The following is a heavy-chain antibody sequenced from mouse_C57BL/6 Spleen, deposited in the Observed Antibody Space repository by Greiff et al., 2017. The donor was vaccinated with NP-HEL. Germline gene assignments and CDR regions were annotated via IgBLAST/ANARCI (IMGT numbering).Heavy chain of an antibody. CDR3: TGSYGGSLDY. CDR1: GFTFSNYW. D-gene: IGHD1-1*01. J-gene: IGHJ2*01. CDR2: IRLKSDNYAT. V-gene: IGHV6-3*01. Sequence: EVKVEESGGGLVQPGGSMKLSCVASGFTFSNYWMNWVRQSPEKGLEWVAQIRLKSDNYATHYAESVKGRFTISRDDSKSSVYLQMNNLRAEDTGIYYCTGSYGGSLDYWGQGTTLTVSS.